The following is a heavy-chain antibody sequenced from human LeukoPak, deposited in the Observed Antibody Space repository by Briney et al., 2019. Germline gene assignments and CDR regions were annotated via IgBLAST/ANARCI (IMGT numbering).Heavy chain of an antibody. Sequence: GGSLRLSCAASGFTFSSYDMHWVRQAAGQGLESVSAIGTAGDTYYAGFVKGRFTISRENAKNSLYLQMNGLRAGDTAVYYCTKVDYGGIRSNYWYFELWGRGTLVTVSS. J-gene: IGHJ2*01. V-gene: IGHV3-13*01. CDR1: GFTFSSYD. CDR3: TKVDYGGIRSNYWYFEL. CDR2: IGTAGDT. D-gene: IGHD4-23*01.